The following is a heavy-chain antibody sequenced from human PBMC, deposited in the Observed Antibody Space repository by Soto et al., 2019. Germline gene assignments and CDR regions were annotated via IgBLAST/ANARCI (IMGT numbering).Heavy chain of an antibody. D-gene: IGHD3-9*01. CDR1: GFTFSSYS. CDR3: SRGGIEYYDNLTGYYAFDI. CDR2: ISSSSSYI. V-gene: IGHV3-21*01. J-gene: IGHJ3*02. Sequence: GGSLRLSCAASGFTFSSYSMNWVRQAPGKGLEWVSSISSSSSYIYYADSVKGRFTISRDNAKNSLYLQMNSLRAEDTDEYDCSRGGIEYYDNLTGYYAFDIWGQGTMVTVSS.